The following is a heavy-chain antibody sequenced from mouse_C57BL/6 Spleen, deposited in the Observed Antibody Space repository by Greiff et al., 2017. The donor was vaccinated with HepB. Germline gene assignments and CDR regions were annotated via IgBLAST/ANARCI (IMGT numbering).Heavy chain of an antibody. D-gene: IGHD1-1*01. Sequence: EVQRVESGPGLAKPSQTLSLTCSVTGYSITSDYWNWIRKFPGNKLEYMGYISYSGSTYYNPSLKSRISITRDTSKNQYYLQLNSVTTEDTATYYCARSPYGSSYHWYFDVWGTGTTVTVSS. J-gene: IGHJ1*03. V-gene: IGHV3-8*01. CDR1: GYSITSDY. CDR2: ISYSGST. CDR3: ARSPYGSSYHWYFDV.